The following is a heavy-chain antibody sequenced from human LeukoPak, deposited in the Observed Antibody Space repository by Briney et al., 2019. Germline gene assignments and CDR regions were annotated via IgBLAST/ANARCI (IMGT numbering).Heavy chain of an antibody. CDR1: GFTFSSYN. CDR3: AREATGYSSSWFDP. V-gene: IGHV3-48*01. CDR2: ISSSSRTI. Sequence: GGSLRLSCAASGFTFSSYNMNWVRQAPGKGLEWVSYISSSSRTIYYADSVKGRFTISRDNAKNSLYLQMNSLRAEDTAVYYCAREATGYSSSWFDPWGQGTLVTVSS. J-gene: IGHJ5*02. D-gene: IGHD6-13*01.